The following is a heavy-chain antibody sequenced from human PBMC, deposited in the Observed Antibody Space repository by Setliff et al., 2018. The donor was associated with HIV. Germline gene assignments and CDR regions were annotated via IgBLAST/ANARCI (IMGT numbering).Heavy chain of an antibody. D-gene: IGHD1-26*01. CDR2: FDPQDGKT. Sequence: ASVKVSCKISGYTLTEVSMHWVRQAPGKGLEWMGYFDPQDGKTTYAQKFQGRVTMTRDTSTSTVYMDLSSLRSEDTAVYYCARGGHYSGTYLPRDYYMDVWGKGTTVTVSS. J-gene: IGHJ6*03. CDR1: GYTLTEVS. V-gene: IGHV1-24*01. CDR3: ARGGHYSGTYLPRDYYMDV.